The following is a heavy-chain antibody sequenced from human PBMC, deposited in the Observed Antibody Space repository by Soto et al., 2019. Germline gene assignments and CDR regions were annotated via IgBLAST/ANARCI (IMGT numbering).Heavy chain of an antibody. Sequence: QLQLQESGPGLVKPSETLSLTCAVSGASISRTGFHWGWIRQPPGQGLEWIGSIYEGETTFYNSSLKRRVTISADTSKNNFSRKLSSVTAADTAVYYWARRGSGHTFDHWGQGTLVTVAS. CDR2: IYEGETT. V-gene: IGHV4-39*01. J-gene: IGHJ4*02. D-gene: IGHD3-10*01. CDR1: GASISRTGFH. CDR3: ARRGSGHTFDH.